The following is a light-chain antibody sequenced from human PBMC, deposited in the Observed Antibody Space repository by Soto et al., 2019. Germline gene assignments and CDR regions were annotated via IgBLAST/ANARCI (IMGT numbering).Light chain of an antibody. CDR1: SSNIGTNY. V-gene: IGLV1-47*02. J-gene: IGLJ3*02. CDR2: CND. Sequence: QSVLTQPPSASGTPGQRVTISCSGSSSNIGTNYVYWYKQLPGTAPKLLIYCNDQRPSGVPDRLSGSKSGTSASLAISGLRSEDEADYYCATRDNSLSRWVFGGGIQLTVL. CDR3: ATRDNSLSRWV.